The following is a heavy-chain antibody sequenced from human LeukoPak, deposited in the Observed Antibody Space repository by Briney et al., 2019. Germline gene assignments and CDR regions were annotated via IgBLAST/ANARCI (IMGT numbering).Heavy chain of an antibody. J-gene: IGHJ4*02. CDR3: ARVNSWQQLVHMIFDY. V-gene: IGHV3-7*03. Sequence: GGSLRLSCAASGFTFSSYWMSWVRQAPGKGLEWVANIKQDGSEKYYVDSVKGRFTISRDNAKNSLYLQMNSLRSEDTAVYYCARVNSWQQLVHMIFDYWGQGTLVTVSS. CDR2: IKQDGSEK. D-gene: IGHD6-13*01. CDR1: GFTFSSYW.